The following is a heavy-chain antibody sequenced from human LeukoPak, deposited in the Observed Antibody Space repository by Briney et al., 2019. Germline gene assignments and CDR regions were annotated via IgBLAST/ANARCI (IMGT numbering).Heavy chain of an antibody. CDR1: GGSFSDYY. Sequence: SETLSHTCAVYGGSFSDYYWIWIRQSPGKGLEWIGEITHSGSTNYNPSLKSRVTISVDTSNNQFSLRLSSVTAADTAVYYCARRLYSSGHDAFDIWGQGTMVTVSS. D-gene: IGHD6-19*01. CDR2: ITHSGST. J-gene: IGHJ3*02. CDR3: ARRLYSSGHDAFDI. V-gene: IGHV4-34*01.